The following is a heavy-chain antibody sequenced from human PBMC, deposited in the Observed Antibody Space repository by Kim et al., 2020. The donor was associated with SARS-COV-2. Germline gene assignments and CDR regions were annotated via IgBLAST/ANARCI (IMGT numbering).Heavy chain of an antibody. CDR1: GDSISSSSYN. CDR2: VYYTGST. D-gene: IGHD6-25*01. J-gene: IGHJ3*02. V-gene: IGHV4-39*01. Sequence: SQTLSLTCTVSGDSISSSSYNWGWIRLPPGKGLEWIGSVYYTGSTYYNPSLKSRVTISVDTSKNQFSLKLTSLTAADTAVYYCAGYEKAAAGGAAFDIWGQGTMVAVSS. CDR3: AGYEKAAAGGAAFDI.